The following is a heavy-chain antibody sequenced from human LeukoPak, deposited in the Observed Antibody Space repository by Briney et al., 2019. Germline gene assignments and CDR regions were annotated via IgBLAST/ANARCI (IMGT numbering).Heavy chain of an antibody. D-gene: IGHD6-6*01. V-gene: IGHV1-18*01. CDR3: ARDRLNRFDP. CDR2: ISGYSGDT. J-gene: IGHJ5*02. CDR1: GYTFTSYV. Sequence: ASVKVSCKASGYTFTSYVISWVRQAPGQGLEWMGWISGYSGDTSYSQKFQGRVTMTRDTSTSTAYMELRSLRSDDTALYYCARDRLNRFDPWGQGTLVTVSS.